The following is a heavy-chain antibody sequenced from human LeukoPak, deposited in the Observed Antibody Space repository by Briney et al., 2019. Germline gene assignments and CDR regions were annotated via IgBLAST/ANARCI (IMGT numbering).Heavy chain of an antibody. J-gene: IGHJ3*02. CDR3: ARDSGLYDSSGYDGFDI. V-gene: IGHV3-74*01. CDR2: INGDGSSP. Sequence: GGPLTLSCAASGLNYSRHWMHGARQARGKGLVWGSRINGDGSSPNDADSVKGRFTISRDNAKTTQYLQMNSLRAEDTAVYYCARDSGLYDSSGYDGFDIWGQGTMVTVSS. D-gene: IGHD3-22*01. CDR1: GLNYSRHW.